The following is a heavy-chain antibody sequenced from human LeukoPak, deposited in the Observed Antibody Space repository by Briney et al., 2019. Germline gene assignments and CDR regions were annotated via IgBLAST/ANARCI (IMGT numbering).Heavy chain of an antibody. D-gene: IGHD3-10*01. Sequence: SVKVSCKASGGTFSSYAISWVRQAPGQGLEWMGGIIPIFGTANHAQKFQGRVTITADESTSTAYMELSSLRSEDTAVYYCASETITMVRGVKAAIVYWGQGTLVTVSS. V-gene: IGHV1-69*01. CDR2: IIPIFGTA. CDR3: ASETITMVRGVKAAIVY. CDR1: GGTFSSYA. J-gene: IGHJ4*02.